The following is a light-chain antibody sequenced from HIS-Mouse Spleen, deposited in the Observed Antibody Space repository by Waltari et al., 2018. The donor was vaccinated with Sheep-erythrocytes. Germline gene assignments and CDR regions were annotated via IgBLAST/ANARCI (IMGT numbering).Light chain of an antibody. CDR3: QQYYSTLT. CDR1: QSVLYSSNNKNY. V-gene: IGKV4-1*01. Sequence: DIVMTPSPDSLPVPLGERATINCKSSQSVLYSSNNKNYLAWYQQKPGQPPKLLIYWASTRESGVPDRFSGSGSGTDFTLTISSLQAEDVAVYYCQQYYSTLTFGGGTKVEIK. CDR2: WAS. J-gene: IGKJ4*01.